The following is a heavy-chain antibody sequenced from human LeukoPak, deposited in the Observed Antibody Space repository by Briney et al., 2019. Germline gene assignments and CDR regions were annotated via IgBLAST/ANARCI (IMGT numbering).Heavy chain of an antibody. CDR1: GGSISSYY. D-gene: IGHD3-22*01. V-gene: IGHV4-59*08. CDR2: IYYSGST. J-gene: IGHJ6*03. Sequence: SETLSLTCTVSGGSISSYYWSWIRQPPGKGLEWIGYIYYSGSTNYNPSLKSRVTISVDTSKNQFSLKLSSVTAADTAVYYCARHTFLYDSSGYYYYMDVWGKGTTVTISS. CDR3: ARHTFLYDSSGYYYYMDV.